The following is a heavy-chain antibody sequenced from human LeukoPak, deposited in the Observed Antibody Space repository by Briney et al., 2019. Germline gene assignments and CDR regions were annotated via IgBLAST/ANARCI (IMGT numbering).Heavy chain of an antibody. V-gene: IGHV4-59*01. Sequence: SETLSLTCTVSGGSISSYYWSWIRQSPGKGLEWIGYIYYSGSTNYNPSLKSRVTISVDTSKNQFSLKLSSVTAADTAVYYCARRGMVPTNYYYYYAMDVWGQGTTVTVSS. J-gene: IGHJ6*02. D-gene: IGHD3-10*01. CDR2: IYYSGST. CDR1: GGSISSYY. CDR3: ARRGMVPTNYYYYYAMDV.